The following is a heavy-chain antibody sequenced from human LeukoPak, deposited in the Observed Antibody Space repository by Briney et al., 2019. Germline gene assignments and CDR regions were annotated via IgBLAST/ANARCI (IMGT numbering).Heavy chain of an antibody. CDR1: GGSISSGGYS. CDR3: ARDRGDGYNYVVDY. CDR2: IYHSGST. J-gene: IGHJ4*02. D-gene: IGHD5-24*01. Sequence: PSETLSLTCAVSGGSISSGGYSWSWIRQPPGKGLEWIGYIYHSGSTYYNPSLKSRVTISVDTSKNQFSLKLSSVTAADTAVYYCARDRGDGYNYVVDYWGQGTLVTVSS. V-gene: IGHV4-30-2*05.